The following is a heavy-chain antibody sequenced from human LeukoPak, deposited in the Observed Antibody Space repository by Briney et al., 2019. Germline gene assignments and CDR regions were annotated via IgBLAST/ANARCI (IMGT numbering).Heavy chain of an antibody. CDR2: VTHTGTT. V-gene: IGHV4-34*01. Sequence: SETLSLTCAVYGGSFSGYYWSWVRRPPGKGLEWIGEVTHTGTTNYNPSLKSRVTISLGTSKNQFSLKMSSVTAADTAVYYCARHRGYTYGDYWGQGTLVTVSS. CDR3: ARHRGYTYGDY. J-gene: IGHJ4*02. D-gene: IGHD5-18*01. CDR1: GGSFSGYY.